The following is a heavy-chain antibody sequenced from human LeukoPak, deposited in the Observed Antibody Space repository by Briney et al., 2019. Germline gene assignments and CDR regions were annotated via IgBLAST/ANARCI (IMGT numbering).Heavy chain of an antibody. D-gene: IGHD2-8*01. V-gene: IGHV4-34*01. Sequence: GSLRLSCGASGFTFSDYYMGWIRQAPGKGLEWIGEINHSGSTNYNPSLKSRVTISVDTSKNQFSLKLSSVTAADTAVYYCARVSGVDYWGQGTLVTVSS. CDR1: GFTFSDYY. CDR2: INHSGST. J-gene: IGHJ4*02. CDR3: ARVSGVDY.